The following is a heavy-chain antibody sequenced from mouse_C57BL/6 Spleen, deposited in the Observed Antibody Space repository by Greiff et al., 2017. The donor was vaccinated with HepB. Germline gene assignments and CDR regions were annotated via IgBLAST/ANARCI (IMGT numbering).Heavy chain of an antibody. D-gene: IGHD1-1*01. CDR1: GYTFTDYY. CDR3: ARRVITTVVADYWYFDV. CDR2: INPYNGGT. V-gene: IGHV1-19*01. J-gene: IGHJ1*03. Sequence: EVQLQQSGPVLVKPGASVKMSCKASGYTFTDYYMNWVKQSHGKSLEWIGVINPYNGGTSYNQKFKGKATLTVDKSSSTAYMELNSLTSEDSAVYDCARRVITTVVADYWYFDVWGTGTTVTVSS.